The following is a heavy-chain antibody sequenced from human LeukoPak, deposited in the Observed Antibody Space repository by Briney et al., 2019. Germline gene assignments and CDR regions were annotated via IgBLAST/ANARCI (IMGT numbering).Heavy chain of an antibody. CDR3: ARVIVGCSGGSCYRYFQH. D-gene: IGHD2-15*01. J-gene: IGHJ1*01. Sequence: ASVKVSCKASGYTLTSYGISWVRQAPGQGLEWMGWISAYNGNTNYAQKLQGRVTMTTDTSTSTAYMELRSLRSDDTAVYYCARVIVGCSGGSCYRYFQHWGQGTLVTVSS. CDR2: ISAYNGNT. CDR1: GYTLTSYG. V-gene: IGHV1-18*01.